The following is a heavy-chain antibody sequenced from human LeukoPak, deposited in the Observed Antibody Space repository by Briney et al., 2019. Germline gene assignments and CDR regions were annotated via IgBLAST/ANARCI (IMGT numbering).Heavy chain of an antibody. Sequence: SETLSLTCTVSGGSISSYYWSWIRQPPGKGLEWIGEINHSGSTNYNPSLNSRVTISVDTSKNQFSLKLSSVTAADTAVYYCARSPSGSSSRWFDPWGQGTLVTVSS. V-gene: IGHV4-34*01. CDR2: INHSGST. J-gene: IGHJ5*02. CDR1: GGSISSYY. D-gene: IGHD1-26*01. CDR3: ARSPSGSSSRWFDP.